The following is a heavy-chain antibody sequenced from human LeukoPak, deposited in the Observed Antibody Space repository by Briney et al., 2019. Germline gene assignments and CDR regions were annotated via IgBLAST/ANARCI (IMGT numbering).Heavy chain of an antibody. D-gene: IGHD3-22*01. CDR3: AREKPYYYDSSGYPDAFDI. V-gene: IGHV3-21*01. CDR2: ISSSSSYI. Sequence: PGGSLRLSCAASGFTFSSYSMNWVRQAPGKGLEWVSSISSSSSYIYYADSVKGRFTFSRDNAKNSLYLQMNSLRAEDTAVYYCAREKPYYYDSSGYPDAFDIWGQGTMVTVSS. J-gene: IGHJ3*02. CDR1: GFTFSSYS.